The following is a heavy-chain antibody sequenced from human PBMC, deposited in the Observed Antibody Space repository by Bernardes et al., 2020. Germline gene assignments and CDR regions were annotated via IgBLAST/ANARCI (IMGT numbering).Heavy chain of an antibody. Sequence: SGPTLVKPTQTLTLTCTFSGFSLSTSGVGVGWIRQPPGKALEWLALIYWDDDKRYSPSLKSRLTITKDTSKNQVVLTMTNMDPVDTATYYCAHSGNTIFGVAGMGARFDYWGQGTLVTVSS. CDR1: GFSLSTSGVG. D-gene: IGHD3-3*01. V-gene: IGHV2-5*02. CDR2: IYWDDDK. J-gene: IGHJ4*02. CDR3: AHSGNTIFGVAGMGARFDY.